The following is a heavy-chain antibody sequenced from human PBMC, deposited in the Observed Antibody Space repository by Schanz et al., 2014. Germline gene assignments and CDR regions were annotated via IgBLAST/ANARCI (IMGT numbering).Heavy chain of an antibody. D-gene: IGHD2-21*02. J-gene: IGHJ4*02. CDR3: ARGGTAYYFDD. Sequence: EVQLVESGGGLVQPGGSLRLSCAASGFSVGNKYMNWVRQAPGKGLEWVSFIYIGGNTYYADSVKGRFTISRDNSKNTVYIQMNSLRAEDTAVYYCARGGTAYYFDDWGQGTLXTVSS. CDR2: IYIGGNT. V-gene: IGHV3-66*01. CDR1: GFSVGNKY.